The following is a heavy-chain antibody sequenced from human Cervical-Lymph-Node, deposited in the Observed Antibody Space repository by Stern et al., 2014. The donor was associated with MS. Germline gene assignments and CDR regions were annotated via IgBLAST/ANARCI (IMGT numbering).Heavy chain of an antibody. CDR1: GYTFTSYY. D-gene: IGHD6-13*01. Sequence: QVQLVQSGAEVKKPGASVKVSCKASGYTFTSYYMHWVRQAPGQGLERMGIINPSGGSTSYAQKFQGRVTMTRDTSTSTVYMELSSLRSEDTAVYYCASYSRLENDGFDPWGQGTLVTVSS. CDR2: INPSGGST. CDR3: ASYSRLENDGFDP. V-gene: IGHV1-46*01. J-gene: IGHJ5*02.